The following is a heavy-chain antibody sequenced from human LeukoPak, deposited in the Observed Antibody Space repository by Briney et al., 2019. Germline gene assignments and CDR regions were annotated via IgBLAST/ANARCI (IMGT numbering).Heavy chain of an antibody. Sequence: PSETLSLTCTVSGGSISSSSYYWGWIPQPPGKGLEWIGSIYYSGSTYYNPSLKSRVTISVDTSKNQFSLKLSSVTAADRAVSYCGGEGRSGSNYYYYYMDVWGKGTTVTVSS. CDR2: IYYSGST. CDR3: GGEGRSGSNYYYYYMDV. D-gene: IGHD1-26*01. CDR1: GGSISSSSYY. V-gene: IGHV4-39*02. J-gene: IGHJ6*03.